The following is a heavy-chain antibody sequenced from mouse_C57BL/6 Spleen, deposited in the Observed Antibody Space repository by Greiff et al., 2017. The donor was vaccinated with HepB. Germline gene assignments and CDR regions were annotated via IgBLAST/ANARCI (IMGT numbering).Heavy chain of an antibody. D-gene: IGHD2-5*01. CDR1: GYAFSSSW. V-gene: IGHV1-82*01. CDR3: ARNSNYVY. CDR2: IYPGDGDT. Sequence: VQLQQSGPELVKPGASVKISCKASGYAFSSSWMNWVKQRPGKGLEWIGRIYPGDGDTNYNGKFKGKATLTADKSSSTAYMQLSSLTSEDSAVYFCARNSNYVYWGQGTTLTVSS. J-gene: IGHJ2*01.